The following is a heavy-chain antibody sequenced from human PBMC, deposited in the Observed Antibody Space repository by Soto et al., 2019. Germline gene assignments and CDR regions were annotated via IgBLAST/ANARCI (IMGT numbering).Heavy chain of an antibody. V-gene: IGHV3-15*07. CDR2: IKSKTDGGAT. CDR3: TTSRYYYDSSGYPEPYYFDY. Sequence: GSLRLSCAASGFTFSNAWMNWVRQAPGKGLEWVGRIKSKTDGGATDYAAPVKGRFTISRDDSKNTLYPQMNSLKTEDTAVYYCTTSRYYYDSSGYPEPYYFDYWGQGTLVTVSS. CDR1: GFTFSNAW. J-gene: IGHJ4*02. D-gene: IGHD3-22*01.